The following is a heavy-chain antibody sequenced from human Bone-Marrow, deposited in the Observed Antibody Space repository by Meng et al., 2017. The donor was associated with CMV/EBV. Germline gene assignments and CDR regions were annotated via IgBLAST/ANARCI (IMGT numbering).Heavy chain of an antibody. D-gene: IGHD2-21*01. CDR1: GFTFSSYW. CDR3: ARDSYYQDAFDI. CDR2: VNNDGRST. J-gene: IGHJ3*02. V-gene: IGHV3-74*01. Sequence: GESLKISCAASGFTFSSYWMSWVRQAPGKGLVWVSRVNNDGRSTNYAGSVKGRFTISRDNAMNTLYLQMNSLRAEDTAVYYCARDSYYQDAFDIWGQGTWVTVSS.